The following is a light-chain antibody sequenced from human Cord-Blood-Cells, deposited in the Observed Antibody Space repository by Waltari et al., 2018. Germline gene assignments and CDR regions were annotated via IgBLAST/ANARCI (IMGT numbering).Light chain of an antibody. Sequence: AIQLTQSPSSLSASVGDRVTITCRASQGISSALAWYQRKPGKAPKLLIYDASSLESGVPSRFSGSGSGTDFTLTISSLQPEDFATYYCQQFNSYLMATFTFGPGTKVDIK. V-gene: IGKV1-13*02. CDR3: QQFNSYLMATFT. J-gene: IGKJ3*01. CDR2: DAS. CDR1: QGISSA.